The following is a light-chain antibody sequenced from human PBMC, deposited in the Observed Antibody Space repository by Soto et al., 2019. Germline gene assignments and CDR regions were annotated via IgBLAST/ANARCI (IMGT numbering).Light chain of an antibody. V-gene: IGLV2-14*01. CDR2: DVS. Sequence: QSVLTKPASVSGSPGQSITISCTGTSSDVGGYNYVSWYQQHPGKAPKLMIYDVSNRPSGVSNRFSGSKSGNTASLTISGLQAEDEADYYCSSYTGSSTVFGGGTKVTVL. CDR3: SSYTGSSTV. CDR1: SSDVGGYNY. J-gene: IGLJ2*01.